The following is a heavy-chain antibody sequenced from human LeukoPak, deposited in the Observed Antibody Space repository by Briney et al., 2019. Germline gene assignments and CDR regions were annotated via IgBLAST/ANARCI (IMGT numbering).Heavy chain of an antibody. CDR3: ARDMADCSGGSCRP. Sequence: ASVKASCKASGYTFTGYYMHWVRQAPGQGLEWMGRINPDSGGTNYAQKFQGRVTMTRDTSISTAYMELSRLRSDDTAVYYCARDMADCSGGSCRPWGQGTLVTVSS. CDR1: GYTFTGYY. V-gene: IGHV1-2*06. J-gene: IGHJ5*02. CDR2: INPDSGGT. D-gene: IGHD2-15*01.